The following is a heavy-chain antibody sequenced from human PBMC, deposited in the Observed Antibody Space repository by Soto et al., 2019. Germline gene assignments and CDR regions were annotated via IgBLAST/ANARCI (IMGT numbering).Heavy chain of an antibody. V-gene: IGHV3-30-3*01. CDR3: ATEMYCGSYYFQH. CDR1: GFTFSSYG. CDR2: ISYDGSNK. D-gene: IGHD1-26*01. Sequence: QVQLVESGGGVVQPGRSLRLSCAASGFTFSSYGMHWVRHAPGKGLEWVAVISYDGSNKYYADSVKGRFTISRDNSKNTLYLQMNSLRAEDTSVYYCATEMYCGSYYFQHWGQGTLVTVST. J-gene: IGHJ1*01.